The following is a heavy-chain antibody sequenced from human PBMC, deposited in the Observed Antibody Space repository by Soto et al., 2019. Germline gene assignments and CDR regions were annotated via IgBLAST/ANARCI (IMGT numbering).Heavy chain of an antibody. CDR2: IGGSDNRT. CDR3: APMGV. J-gene: IGHJ6*02. V-gene: IGHV3-23*01. Sequence: GGSLRLSCAASGFTFSSYAMSWVRQAPGKGLEWVSAIGGSDNRTYYADSVKGRFTISRDNSKNTLYLQMSSLRADDTAVYYCAPMGVWGQGTTVTVSS. CDR1: GFTFSSYA.